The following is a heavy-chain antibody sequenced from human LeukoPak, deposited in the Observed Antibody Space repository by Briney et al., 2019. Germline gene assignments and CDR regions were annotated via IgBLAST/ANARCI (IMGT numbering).Heavy chain of an antibody. V-gene: IGHV1-3*01. J-gene: IGHJ4*02. Sequence: ASVTVSCTASGYTFTRYVIHWVRRAPGQSLEWMGWINVGNGDTKYSQKFQGRVTIARDTSASTAYMELSSLRSEDTAVYYCARDRGGTGDFDYWGQGTLVTVSS. D-gene: IGHD1-1*01. CDR3: ARDRGGTGDFDY. CDR2: INVGNGDT. CDR1: GYTFTRYV.